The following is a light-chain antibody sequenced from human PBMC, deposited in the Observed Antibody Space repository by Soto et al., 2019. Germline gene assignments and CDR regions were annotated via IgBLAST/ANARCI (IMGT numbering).Light chain of an antibody. CDR3: QQTYSDPL. Sequence: DLQVTQSPSSLSASVGDRVTITCRASQSVDIYLHWYQHKPGKAPNLLIYAASRLQDGVPSRFSGSGSGTDITLTISSLQPEDFATYYCQQTYSDPLFGQGTRLDIK. J-gene: IGKJ5*01. CDR1: QSVDIY. CDR2: AAS. V-gene: IGKV1-39*01.